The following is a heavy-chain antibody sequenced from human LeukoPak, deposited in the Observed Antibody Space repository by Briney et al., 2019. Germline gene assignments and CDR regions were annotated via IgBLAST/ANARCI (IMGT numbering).Heavy chain of an antibody. CDR1: GFTFGDYA. V-gene: IGHV3-49*03. D-gene: IGHD1-1*01. CDR3: TRDRGAYNLYDY. CDR2: IRSKAYGETA. J-gene: IGHJ4*02. Sequence: GGSLRLSCTASGFTFGDYAMSWIRQAPGKGLEWVGFIRSKAYGETADYAASVKGRFTISRDDSKAIAYLQMNSLKTEGTAVYHCTRDRGAYNLYDYWGQGTPVTVSS.